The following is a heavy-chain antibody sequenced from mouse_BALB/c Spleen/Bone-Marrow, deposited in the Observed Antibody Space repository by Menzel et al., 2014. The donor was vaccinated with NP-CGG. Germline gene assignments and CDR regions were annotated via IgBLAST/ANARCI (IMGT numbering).Heavy chain of an antibody. CDR2: IRNTANGNKT. Sequence: EVKLVESGGGLVQPGGSLRLSCATSGFTFTDYYMNWVRQPPGKALEWLGFIRNTANGNKTEYSLPVKGRFTISRDTSQSILYLQMDALRAEDSASYYCARDSGGGLFDFWGQGTTLTVSS. V-gene: IGHV7-3*02. D-gene: IGHD3-1*01. J-gene: IGHJ2*01. CDR3: ARDSGGGLFDF. CDR1: GFTFTDYY.